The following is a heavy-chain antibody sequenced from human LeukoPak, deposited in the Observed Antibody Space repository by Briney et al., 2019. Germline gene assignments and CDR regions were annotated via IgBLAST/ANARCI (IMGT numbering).Heavy chain of an antibody. J-gene: IGHJ4*02. CDR3: AKARGYDILTGYSYFDY. CDR1: GFAFDDYA. CDR2: ISWNSGSI. Sequence: PGGSLRLSCAVSGFAFDDYAMHWVRQAPGKGLEWVSGISWNSGSIGYADSVKGRFTTSRDNAKNSLYLQMNSLRAEDMALYYCAKARGYDILTGYSYFDYWGQGTLVTVSS. V-gene: IGHV3-9*03. D-gene: IGHD3-9*01.